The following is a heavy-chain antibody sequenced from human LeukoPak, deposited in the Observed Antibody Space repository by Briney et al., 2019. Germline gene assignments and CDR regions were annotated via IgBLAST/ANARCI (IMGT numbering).Heavy chain of an antibody. D-gene: IGHD3-22*01. CDR1: GYTFTSYY. Sequence: ASVKVSCKASGYTFTSYYMHWVRQAPGQGLEWMGGIIPIFGTANYAQKFQGRVTITADESTSTAYMELSSLRSEDTAVYYCARLMLKYYYDSSGYGAFDIWGQGTMVTVSS. CDR2: IIPIFGTA. V-gene: IGHV1-69*13. J-gene: IGHJ3*02. CDR3: ARLMLKYYYDSSGYGAFDI.